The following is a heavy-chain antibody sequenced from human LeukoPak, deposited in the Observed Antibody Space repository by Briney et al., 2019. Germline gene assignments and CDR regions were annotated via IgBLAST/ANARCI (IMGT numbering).Heavy chain of an antibody. V-gene: IGHV4-34*01. Sequence: SETLSLTCAVYGVSFSGYYWSWIRQPPGKGLEWIGEINHSGSTNYNPSLKSRVTISVDTSKNQFSLKLSSVTAADTAVYYCARSRRLRPFDYWGQGTLVTVSS. CDR1: GVSFSGYY. CDR2: INHSGST. CDR3: ARSRRLRPFDY. D-gene: IGHD4-17*01. J-gene: IGHJ4*02.